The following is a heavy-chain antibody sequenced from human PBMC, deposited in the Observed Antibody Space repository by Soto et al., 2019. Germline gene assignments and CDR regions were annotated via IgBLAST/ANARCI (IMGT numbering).Heavy chain of an antibody. J-gene: IGHJ6*02. Sequence: QPQVQESGPGLVKPSETLSLTCTVSGGSIRSNSDFLAWVRQPPGKGLEWIGTMYHSGSTYSNPSLKSRVTISVDTPKKQFSLKLTSVNAADTGVYYCARGSGAYYYYGMDVWGQGTTVTVSS. D-gene: IGHD3-10*01. CDR2: MYHSGST. CDR3: ARGSGAYYYYGMDV. CDR1: GGSIRSNSDF. V-gene: IGHV4-39*01.